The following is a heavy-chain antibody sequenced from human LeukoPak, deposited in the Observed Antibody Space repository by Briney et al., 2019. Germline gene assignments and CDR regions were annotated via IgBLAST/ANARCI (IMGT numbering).Heavy chain of an antibody. Sequence: GGTLRLSCAASGFTFSSYSRNWVGQAPGKGLEWVSYISSRSFSIYYADSVKGRFTISRDIAKNSLYLQMNSLRAENTAVYYCAREHRETTFDASDIWGQGTMVTVSS. D-gene: IGHD1-7*01. J-gene: IGHJ3*02. V-gene: IGHV3-48*01. CDR1: GFTFSSYS. CDR3: AREHRETTFDASDI. CDR2: ISSRSFSI.